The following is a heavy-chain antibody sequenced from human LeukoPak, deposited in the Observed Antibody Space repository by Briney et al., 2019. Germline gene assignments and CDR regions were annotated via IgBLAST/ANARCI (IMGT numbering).Heavy chain of an antibody. V-gene: IGHV3-30*04. CDR3: ARDPVGYGDYYYYYYMDV. Sequence: GGSLRLSCAASGFTFSSYAMHWVRQAPGKGLEWVAVISYDGSNKYYADSVKGRFTISRDNSKNTLYLQMNSLRAEDTAVYYCARDPVGYGDYYYYYYMDVWGKGTTVTVSS. CDR1: GFTFSSYA. CDR2: ISYDGSNK. J-gene: IGHJ6*03. D-gene: IGHD4-17*01.